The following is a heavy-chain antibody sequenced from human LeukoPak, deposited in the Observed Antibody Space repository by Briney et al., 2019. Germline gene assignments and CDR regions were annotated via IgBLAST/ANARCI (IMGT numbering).Heavy chain of an antibody. V-gene: IGHV7-4-1*02. J-gene: IGHJ6*02. Sequence: ASVKVSCKASGYTFTSYAMNWVRQAPGQGLEWMGWINTNTGNPTYAQGFTGRFVFSLDTSVSTAYLQISSLKAEDTAVYYCARGYCSGGSCYSHYYGMDVWGQGTTVTVSS. CDR2: INTNTGNP. D-gene: IGHD2-15*01. CDR3: ARGYCSGGSCYSHYYGMDV. CDR1: GYTFTSYA.